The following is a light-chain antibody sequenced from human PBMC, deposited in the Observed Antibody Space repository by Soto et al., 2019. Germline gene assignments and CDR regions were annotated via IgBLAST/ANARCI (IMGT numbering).Light chain of an antibody. CDR3: QHRSNWPPP. CDR1: QSVSYY. CDR2: DAS. J-gene: IGKJ5*01. Sequence: IVLTQSPGTLSLSPGERATLSCRASQSVSYYLAWYQQKPGRAARLLIYDASNRATGIPARFSGSESETCLTLTIRSLEPEDFAPYYCQHRSNWPPPSGQGTRLAIK. V-gene: IGKV3-11*01.